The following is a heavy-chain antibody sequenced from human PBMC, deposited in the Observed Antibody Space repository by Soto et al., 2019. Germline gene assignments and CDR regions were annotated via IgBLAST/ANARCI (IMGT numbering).Heavy chain of an antibody. D-gene: IGHD3-16*01. CDR1: GFTFSSYA. CDR2: ISGSGGST. J-gene: IGHJ4*02. Sequence: EVQLLESGGGLVQPGGSLRLSCAASGFTFSSYAMSWVRQAPGTGLEWVSAISGSGGSTYYADSVKGRFTISRDNSKNTPDLQMNSLRAEDTAVYYGAKVLRGGAMPGPDYWGQGTLVTVSS. CDR3: AKVLRGGAMPGPDY. V-gene: IGHV3-23*01.